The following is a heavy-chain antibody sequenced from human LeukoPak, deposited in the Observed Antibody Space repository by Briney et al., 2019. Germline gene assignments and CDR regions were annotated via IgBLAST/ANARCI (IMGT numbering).Heavy chain of an antibody. CDR2: ISWDGGST. CDR3: AKGQAVVVTSPFDY. Sequence: GGSLRLSCAASGFTFDDYTMHWVRQAPGKGLEWVSLISWDGGSTYYADSVKGRFTISRDNSKNSLYLQMNSLGTEDTALYYCAKGQAVVVTSPFDYWGQGTLVTVSS. D-gene: IGHD2-21*02. J-gene: IGHJ4*02. CDR1: GFTFDDYT. V-gene: IGHV3-43*01.